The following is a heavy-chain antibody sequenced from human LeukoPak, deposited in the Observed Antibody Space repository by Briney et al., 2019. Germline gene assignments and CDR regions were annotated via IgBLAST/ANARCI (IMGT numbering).Heavy chain of an antibody. CDR3: ARVNWVNDY. CDR2: IYRSGST. Sequence: SETLSLTCTVSGYSISNGYHWGWIRQPPGKGLEWIGNIYRSGSTYYNLSLKSRVSISVDTSKNQFSLKLSSVTAEDTAVYYCARVNWVNDYWGQGTLVTVSS. D-gene: IGHD7-27*01. CDR1: GYSISNGYH. J-gene: IGHJ4*02. V-gene: IGHV4-38-2*02.